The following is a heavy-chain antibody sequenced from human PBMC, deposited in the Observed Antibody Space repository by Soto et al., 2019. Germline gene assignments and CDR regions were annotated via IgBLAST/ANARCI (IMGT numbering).Heavy chain of an antibody. CDR2: MSAYNGNT. D-gene: IGHD3-9*01. CDR1: GYTFTSYD. Sequence: ASVKVSCKASGYTFTSYDINWVRQATGQGLEWMGWMSAYNGNTSYAQKLQGRVTMTTDTSTSTAYMELRSLRSDDTAVYYCARVGAYYDILTGFPYDAFDIWGQGTMVTVAS. V-gene: IGHV1-18*01. J-gene: IGHJ3*02. CDR3: ARVGAYYDILTGFPYDAFDI.